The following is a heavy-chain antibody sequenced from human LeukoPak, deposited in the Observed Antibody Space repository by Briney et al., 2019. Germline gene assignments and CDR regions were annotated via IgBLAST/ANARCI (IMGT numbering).Heavy chain of an antibody. CDR3: TRGAGWLIDY. CDR2: FYNSGRS. V-gene: IGHV4-59*01. J-gene: IGHJ4*02. D-gene: IGHD3-16*01. Sequence: PSETLSLTCTVSADSISDYYRGGIRQPPAKGLEWIGYFYNSGRSTYNPSLKSRVTISADTSKNHFSLKLNSVTTADTAVYYCTRGAGWLIDYWGQGILVTVSS. CDR1: ADSISDYY.